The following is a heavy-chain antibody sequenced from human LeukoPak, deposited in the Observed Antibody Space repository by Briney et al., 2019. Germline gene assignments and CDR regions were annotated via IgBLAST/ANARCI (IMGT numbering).Heavy chain of an antibody. D-gene: IGHD6-13*01. V-gene: IGHV3-11*01. CDR2: ISNSGSTI. J-gene: IGHJ4*02. CDR1: TFTFSDYH. CDR3: ARSIPYGTTWYGRSDY. Sequence: PGGSLRLSCAASTFTFSDYHMSWIRQAPGKGLEWISYISNSGSTIYYADSVKGRFTISRDNALNSLYLQMNSLRAEDTAIYYCARSIPYGTTWYGRSDYWGQGTLVTVSS.